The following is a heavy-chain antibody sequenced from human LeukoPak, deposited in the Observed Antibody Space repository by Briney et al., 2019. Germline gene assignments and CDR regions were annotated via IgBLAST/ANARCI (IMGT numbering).Heavy chain of an antibody. Sequence: GGSLRLSCAASGFTFGDYYMSWIRQAPGKGLEWVSYISSSGSTIYYADSVKGRFTISRDNAKNSLYLQMNSLRAEDTAVYYCAGGRYDFWSGMGVKYYYYGMDVWGQGTTVTVSS. D-gene: IGHD3-3*01. CDR2: ISSSGSTI. CDR3: AGGRYDFWSGMGVKYYYYGMDV. J-gene: IGHJ6*02. CDR1: GFTFGDYY. V-gene: IGHV3-11*01.